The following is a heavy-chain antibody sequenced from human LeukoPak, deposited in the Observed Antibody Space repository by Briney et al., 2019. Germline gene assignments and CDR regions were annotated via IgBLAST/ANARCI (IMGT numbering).Heavy chain of an antibody. CDR1: GYTFTNYY. CDR3: ARIRDGYNDAYDI. V-gene: IGHV1-46*01. Sequence: GASVKVSCKASGYTFTNYYIHWVRQAPGQGLEWMGLINPGGDNTNYAQNFQGRVTMTGDTSASTVYMELSSLRSEDTAIYYCARIRDGYNDAYDIWGQGTVVTVPS. CDR2: INPGGDNT. D-gene: IGHD5-24*01. J-gene: IGHJ3*02.